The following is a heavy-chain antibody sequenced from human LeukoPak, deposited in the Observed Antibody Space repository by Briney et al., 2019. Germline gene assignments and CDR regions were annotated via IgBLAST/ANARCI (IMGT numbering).Heavy chain of an antibody. Sequence: SQTLSLTCAISGDSVSSNTVSWNWIRQSPSRGLEWLGRIYYRSKWYNDYAVSLKSRIIINPDTSKSQFSLQLNSLTPEDTAVYYCAGAQSYFHYWGLGTPVTVSS. CDR3: AGAQSYFHY. J-gene: IGHJ4*02. CDR1: GDSVSSNTVS. CDR2: IYYRSKWYN. V-gene: IGHV6-1*01.